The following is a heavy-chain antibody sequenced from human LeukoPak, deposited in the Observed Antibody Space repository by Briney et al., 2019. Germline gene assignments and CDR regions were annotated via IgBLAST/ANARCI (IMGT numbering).Heavy chain of an antibody. CDR3: ARGPYGDYSFDY. J-gene: IGHJ4*02. V-gene: IGHV3-30-3*01. D-gene: IGHD4-17*01. CDR2: ISYDGGNK. CDR1: GFTLSSYA. Sequence: GGSLRLSCAASGFTLSSYAMQWVRQAPSKGVEWGALISYDGGNKYYADSVKGRFTISRDNSKDTLYLQMNSLRADDTAVYYCARGPYGDYSFDYWGQGILVTVSS.